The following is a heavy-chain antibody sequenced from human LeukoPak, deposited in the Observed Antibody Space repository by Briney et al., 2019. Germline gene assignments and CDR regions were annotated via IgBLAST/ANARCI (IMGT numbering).Heavy chain of an antibody. J-gene: IGHJ4*02. CDR2: IYHTGST. Sequence: SETLSLTCTISGGSVSDYYWSWIRQSPGKGLEWIGYIYHTGSTSYSPSLKGRVTISADTSQNQFSLKLSSVTAADTAVYYCASRKLGNDYWGQGTLVTVSS. CDR3: ASRKLGNDY. D-gene: IGHD7-27*01. CDR1: GGSVSDYY. V-gene: IGHV4-59*02.